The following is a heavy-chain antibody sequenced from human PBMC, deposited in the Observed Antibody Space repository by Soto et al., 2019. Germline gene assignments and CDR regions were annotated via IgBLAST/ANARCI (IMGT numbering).Heavy chain of an antibody. Sequence: QLQLQESGPGLVKPSETLSLTCTVSGGSISSSIYYWGWIRQPPGKGLEWIGSIYYSGSTYYNPSLKSRVTISVDTSKNQFSLKLSSVTAADTAVYYCARRGRWLPFDYWGQGTLVTVSS. V-gene: IGHV4-39*01. J-gene: IGHJ4*02. CDR3: ARRGRWLPFDY. D-gene: IGHD3-10*01. CDR2: IYYSGST. CDR1: GGSISSSIYY.